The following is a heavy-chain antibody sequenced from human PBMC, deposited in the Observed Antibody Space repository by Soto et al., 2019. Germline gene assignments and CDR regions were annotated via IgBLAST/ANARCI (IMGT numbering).Heavy chain of an antibody. V-gene: IGHV1-18*01. J-gene: IGHJ4*02. CDR1: GYTVASYG. Sequence: ASVKVSCKASGYTVASYGISWVRQAPGQGLEWMAWINPYNGNTKYAEKFLGRVTVTTDTSTATAYMEVRSLTSDDTAVFYCARVGVGLAAPRVWPYWGQGTPVTVSS. CDR2: INPYNGNT. CDR3: ARVGVGLAAPRVWPY. D-gene: IGHD6-13*01.